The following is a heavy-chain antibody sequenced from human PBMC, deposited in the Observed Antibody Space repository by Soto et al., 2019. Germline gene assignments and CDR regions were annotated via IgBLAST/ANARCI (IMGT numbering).Heavy chain of an antibody. CDR3: AREWCGGGGCYRYFQH. D-gene: IGHD2-15*01. CDR2: IKQDGSER. CDR1: GFTFSGYW. Sequence: GGSLRLSCAGSGFTFSGYWMSWVRQAPGKGLEWVANIKQDGSERYYVDSVKGRFTISRDNAKNSLYLQMNSLRADDTAVYHCAREWCGGGGCYRYFQHWGQGTLVTVSS. V-gene: IGHV3-7*01. J-gene: IGHJ1*01.